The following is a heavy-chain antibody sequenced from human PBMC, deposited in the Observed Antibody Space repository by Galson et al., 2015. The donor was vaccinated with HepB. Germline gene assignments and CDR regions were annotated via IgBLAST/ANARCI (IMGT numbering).Heavy chain of an antibody. Sequence: SLRLSCAASGFTFSSYDMHWVRQATGKGLEWVSAIGTAGDTYYPGSVKGRFTISRENAKNSLYLQMNSLRAGDTAVYYCARATGYCSGGSCYSDAFDIWGQGTMVTVSS. CDR2: IGTAGDT. CDR3: ARATGYCSGGSCYSDAFDI. J-gene: IGHJ3*02. CDR1: GFTFSSYD. D-gene: IGHD2-15*01. V-gene: IGHV3-13*04.